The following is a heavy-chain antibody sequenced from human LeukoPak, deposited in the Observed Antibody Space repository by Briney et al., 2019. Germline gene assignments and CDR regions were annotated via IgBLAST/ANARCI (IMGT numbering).Heavy chain of an antibody. CDR1: GFTFHDYA. Sequence: GGSLRLSCAASGFTFHDYAMHWVRQAPGKGLEWVSGISWNGGTMDYADSVKGRFTISRDNAKNSLYLQMNSLRPEDMALYYSAKGPTYSSSSLFDYWGQGILVAVSS. J-gene: IGHJ4*02. CDR2: ISWNGGTM. CDR3: AKGPTYSSSSLFDY. V-gene: IGHV3-9*03. D-gene: IGHD6-6*01.